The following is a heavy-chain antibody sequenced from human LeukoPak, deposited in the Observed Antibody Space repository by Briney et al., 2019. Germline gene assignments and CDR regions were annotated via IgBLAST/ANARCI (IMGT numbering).Heavy chain of an antibody. CDR2: ISESSSYI. V-gene: IGHV3-21*06. CDR3: AREHNGYYGLDV. Sequence: PGGSLRLSCAASGFTFRTYSMSWVRQVPGKGLEWVSSISESSSYIYYADSVKGRFTISRENAKNSLFLQMNSLRVEDTAVYHCAREHNGYYGLDVWGQGTTVTVSS. J-gene: IGHJ6*02. CDR1: GFTFRTYS. D-gene: IGHD2-2*03.